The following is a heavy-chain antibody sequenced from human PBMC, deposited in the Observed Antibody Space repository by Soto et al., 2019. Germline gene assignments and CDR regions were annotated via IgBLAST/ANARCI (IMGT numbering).Heavy chain of an antibody. D-gene: IGHD4-17*01. J-gene: IGHJ3*02. Sequence: LSLTCSVSGGSISSGGYYWSLIRQHPVKCLEWIGYIYYIGSTYYNPSFKSRLIMSVDTSENQLSLKLSSVTAADTAVYYCARGPTTVITGAFEIWGQGTMVTVSS. CDR3: ARGPTTVITGAFEI. CDR1: GGSISSGGYY. CDR2: IYYIGST. V-gene: IGHV4-31*03.